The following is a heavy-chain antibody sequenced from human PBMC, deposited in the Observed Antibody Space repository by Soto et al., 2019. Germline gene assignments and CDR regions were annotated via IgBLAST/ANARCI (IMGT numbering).Heavy chain of an antibody. D-gene: IGHD2-15*01. CDR3: VRRHRGLPTDC. V-gene: IGHV4-39*01. Sequence: QLQLQESGPGLVKPSETLSLTCTVSGGSISSGTYYWGWIRQPPGKGLEWIGSVYSSGTTYHSPSLMSRVTISVDASKSQFSLMLSSVAAADTAVYYCVRRHRGLPTDCWGQGTLVTVSS. CDR2: VYSSGTT. CDR1: GGSISSGTYY. J-gene: IGHJ4*02.